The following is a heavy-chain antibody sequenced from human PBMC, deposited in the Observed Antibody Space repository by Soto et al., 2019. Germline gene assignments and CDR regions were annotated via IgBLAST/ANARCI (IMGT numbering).Heavy chain of an antibody. CDR2: VSPLSGGT. D-gene: IGHD4-17*01. CDR1: GYTFTGYY. V-gene: IGHV1-2*02. CDR3: AREVDSGDFGLDL. Sequence: QVQLVQSGPEVKKPGASVRVSCKASGYTFTGYYIHWVRQAPGQGLEWMGWVSPLSGGTNLAQRFQGRVTLTRDTSINTAYMELSSLRSGDTALYFCAREVDSGDFGLDLWGQGTTVSVSS. J-gene: IGHJ6*02.